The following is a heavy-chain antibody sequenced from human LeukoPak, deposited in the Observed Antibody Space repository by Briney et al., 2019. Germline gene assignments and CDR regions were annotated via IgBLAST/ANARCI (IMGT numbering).Heavy chain of an antibody. V-gene: IGHV4-31*03. Sequence: SETLSLTCTVSGGSISRGGYYRTWIRQHPGKGLEWLGYIFYSGSTYYNPSLKSRFTISLDTSKNQLSLKLSSVTAADTAVYYCARQGSSTTSNWFDPWGQGTLVTVSS. J-gene: IGHJ5*02. CDR2: IFYSGST. D-gene: IGHD6-6*01. CDR1: GGSISRGGYY. CDR3: ARQGSSTTSNWFDP.